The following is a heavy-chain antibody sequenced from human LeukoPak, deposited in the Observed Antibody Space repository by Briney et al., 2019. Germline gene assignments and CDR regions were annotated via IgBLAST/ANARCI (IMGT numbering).Heavy chain of an antibody. V-gene: IGHV4-4*07. CDR1: GGSISSYY. J-gene: IGHJ2*01. CDR2: IYTSGST. D-gene: IGHD6-19*01. Sequence: SETLSLTCTVSGGSISSYYWSWIRQPAGKGLEWIGRIYTSGSTNYNPSLKSRVTMSVDTSKSQFSLKLSSVTAADTAVYYCARDQGIAVAGDWYFDLWGRGTLVTVSS. CDR3: ARDQGIAVAGDWYFDL.